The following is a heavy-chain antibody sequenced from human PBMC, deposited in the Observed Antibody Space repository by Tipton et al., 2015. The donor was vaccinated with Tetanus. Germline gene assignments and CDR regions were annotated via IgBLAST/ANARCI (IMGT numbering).Heavy chain of an antibody. CDR2: INPNDGDK. V-gene: IGHV1-46*01. J-gene: IGHJ4*02. CDR1: GYTFTSYL. D-gene: IGHD2-15*01. Sequence: QLVQSGAEVKKPGASVKVSCKASGYTFTSYLMHWVRQAPGQGLEWMGIINPNDGDKMYAQKFQGRVTMTSDTSTSTVYMDLSSLGSEDTAVYYCTSPSRYCSGGSCYLALDYWGQGTLVTVSS. CDR3: TSPSRYCSGGSCYLALDY.